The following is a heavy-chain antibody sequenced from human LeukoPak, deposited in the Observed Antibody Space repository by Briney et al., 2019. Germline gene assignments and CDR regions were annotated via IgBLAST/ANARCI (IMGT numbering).Heavy chain of an antibody. V-gene: IGHV3-33*01. Sequence: GRSLRLSWAGSGFTFGGYGMHWFRQTPGKGLEWVAVIAYDGSRAFYADSVKGRFTISRDNSKNTMSVQMDDLRAEDTAVYYCTRYNNDHFDYWGQGTLVTVSS. D-gene: IGHD1-14*01. CDR1: GFTFGGYG. CDR3: TRYNNDHFDY. CDR2: IAYDGSRA. J-gene: IGHJ4*02.